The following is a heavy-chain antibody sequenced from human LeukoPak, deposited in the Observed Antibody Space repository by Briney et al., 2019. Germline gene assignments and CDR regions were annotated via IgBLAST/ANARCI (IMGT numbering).Heavy chain of an antibody. CDR3: AAAANDYGVQYYFDY. D-gene: IGHD4-17*01. CDR1: GGTFSSYA. CDR2: IIPILGIA. Sequence: ASVKVSCKASGGTFSSYAISWVRQAPGQGLEWMGRIIPILGIANYAQKFQGRVTITADKSTSTAYMELSSLRSEDTAVYYCAAAANDYGVQYYFDYWGQGTLVTVSS. V-gene: IGHV1-69*04. J-gene: IGHJ4*02.